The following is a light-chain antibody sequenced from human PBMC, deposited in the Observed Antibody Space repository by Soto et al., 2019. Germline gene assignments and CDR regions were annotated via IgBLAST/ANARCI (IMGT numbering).Light chain of an antibody. V-gene: IGKV3-15*01. J-gene: IGKJ1*01. Sequence: EIVMTQSPATLSVSPGERATLSCRASQSVSSNLAWYQQKPGQAPRLLIYGVSTRATGIPARFSGSGSGTEFTLTISSLQSEDFAVYYCQQYNNWPPLTFGQGTK. CDR3: QQYNNWPPLT. CDR2: GVS. CDR1: QSVSSN.